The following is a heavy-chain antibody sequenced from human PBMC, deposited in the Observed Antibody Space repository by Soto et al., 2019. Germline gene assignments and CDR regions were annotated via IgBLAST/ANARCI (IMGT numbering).Heavy chain of an antibody. V-gene: IGHV3-30*18. CDR1: GFTFSSYG. CDR3: AKGKVSTYYYYYYGMDV. D-gene: IGHD1-20*01. CDR2: ISYDGSNK. Sequence: GGSLRLSCAASGFTFSSYGMHWVRQAPGKGLEWVAVISYDGSNKYYADSVKGRFTISRDNSKNTLYLQMNSLRAEDTAVYYCAKGKVSTYYYYYYGMDVWGQGTTVTVSS. J-gene: IGHJ6*02.